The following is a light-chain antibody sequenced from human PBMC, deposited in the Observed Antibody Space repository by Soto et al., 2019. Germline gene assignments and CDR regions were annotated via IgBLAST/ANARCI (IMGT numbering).Light chain of an antibody. CDR2: GAS. J-gene: IGKJ1*01. CDR1: QSVSSN. CDR3: QQYNNWGT. Sequence: EIVMKQSPATLSVSPGERATLSCRASQSVSSNLAWYQQKPGQAPRLLIYGASTRATGIPARFSGSGSGTEFTLTISSPQSEDFAVYYCQQYNNWGTFGQGTKVEIK. V-gene: IGKV3-15*01.